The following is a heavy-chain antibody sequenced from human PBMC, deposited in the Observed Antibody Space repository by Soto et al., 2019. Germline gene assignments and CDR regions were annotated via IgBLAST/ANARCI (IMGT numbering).Heavy chain of an antibody. V-gene: IGHV4-39*01. CDR3: ARHAGASGSDSTGLD. CDR2: ISYIGST. D-gene: IGHD1-26*01. CDR1: NGSISSNSHY. J-gene: IGHJ4*02. Sequence: QLQLQESGPGLVKPSETLSLTCTVSNGSISSNSHYWGWIRKPPVQGLEWIGTISYIGSTYYNPSLKSRVTKSVDPSKNPFSLKGTSVNASATAGYYCARHAGASGSDSTGLDLGKGTLVSVAS.